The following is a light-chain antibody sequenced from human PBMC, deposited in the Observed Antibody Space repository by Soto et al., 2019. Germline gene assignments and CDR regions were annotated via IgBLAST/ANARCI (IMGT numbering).Light chain of an antibody. CDR2: GSD. J-gene: IGLJ2*01. CDR3: AAWDDSLFVPV. Sequence: QSVMTQPPSASGTPGQRVAISGSGTRSNVGSIPVNWFQQLPGTAPKLLIYGSDQRPSGVPDRFSGSKSGTSASLAISGLQSEDEADYYCAAWDDSLFVPVFGGGTELTVL. CDR1: RSNVGSIP. V-gene: IGLV1-44*01.